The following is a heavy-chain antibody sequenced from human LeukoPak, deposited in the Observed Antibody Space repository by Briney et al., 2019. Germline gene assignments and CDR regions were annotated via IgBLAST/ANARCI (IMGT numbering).Heavy chain of an antibody. V-gene: IGHV3-74*03. J-gene: IGHJ5*02. CDR3: ARDPRNQGLEP. D-gene: IGHD1-14*01. Sequence: GGSLRRSCAASGFTFRGYWMHWVRQVPGKGLVCVACIKGGGSDTAYADSVKVRFTISRDNARDTLYREINSLTVKDMTLYYGARDPRNQGLEPWGQGTLVTVSS. CDR1: GFTFRGYW. CDR2: IKGGGSDT.